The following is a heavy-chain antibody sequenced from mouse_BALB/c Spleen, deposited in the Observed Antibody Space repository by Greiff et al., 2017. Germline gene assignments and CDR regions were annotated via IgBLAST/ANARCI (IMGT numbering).Heavy chain of an antibody. CDR3: ARSSTTVVADY. D-gene: IGHD1-1*01. V-gene: IGHV1-63*02. CDR1: GYTFTNYW. J-gene: IGHJ2*01. Sequence: VMLVESGAELVRPGTSVKISCKASGYTFTNYWLGWVKQRPGHGLEWIGDIYPGGGYTNYNEKFKGKATLTADTSSSTAYMQLSSLTSEDSAVYFCARSSTTVVADYWGQGTTLTVSS. CDR2: IYPGGGYT.